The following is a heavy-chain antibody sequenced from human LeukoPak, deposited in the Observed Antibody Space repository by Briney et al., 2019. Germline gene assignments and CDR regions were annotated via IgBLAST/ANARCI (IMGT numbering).Heavy chain of an antibody. V-gene: IGHV4-34*01. J-gene: IGHJ4*02. Sequence: SETLSLPCAVYGGSFSCYYWSWIRPPPGKGLEWIGEINHSGSTNYNPSLKSRVTISVDTSKNQFSLKLSSVTAADTAVYYCARGSSWYRVWGQGTLVTVSS. CDR2: INHSGST. CDR1: GGSFSCYY. D-gene: IGHD6-13*01. CDR3: ARGSSWYRV.